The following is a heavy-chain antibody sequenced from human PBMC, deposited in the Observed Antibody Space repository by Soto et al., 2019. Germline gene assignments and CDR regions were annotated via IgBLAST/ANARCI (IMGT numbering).Heavy chain of an antibody. J-gene: IGHJ6*02. D-gene: IGHD3-10*01. CDR3: ARAAYGSGSYSHYYYGMDV. CDR1: GYTFTRYA. Sequence: EASVKVSCKASGYTFTRYAMHWVRQAPGQGLEWMGGIIPIFGTANYAQKFQGRVTITADESTSTAYMELSSLRSEDTAVYYCARAAYGSGSYSHYYYGMDVWGQGTTVTVSS. CDR2: IIPIFGTA. V-gene: IGHV1-69*13.